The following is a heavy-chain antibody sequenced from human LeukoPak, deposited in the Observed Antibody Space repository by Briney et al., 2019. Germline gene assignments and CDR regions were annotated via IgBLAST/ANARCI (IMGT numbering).Heavy chain of an antibody. J-gene: IGHJ4*02. D-gene: IGHD3-10*01. CDR2: ISSSSSTR. V-gene: IGHV3-48*01. CDR1: GVTLRGDS. Sequence: PLRTLRPSSAPSGVTLRGDSMNSGRQAPGTRLRGGSCISSSSSTRDYADSVRGRFTISRDNAKNSLYLQMNGLRAEDTAVYYCARDGEGRLRFDYWGQGTLVTVSS. CDR3: ARDGEGRLRFDY.